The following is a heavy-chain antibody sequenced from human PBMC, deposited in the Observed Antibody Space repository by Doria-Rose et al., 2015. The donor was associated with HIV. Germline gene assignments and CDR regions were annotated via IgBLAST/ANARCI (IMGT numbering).Heavy chain of an antibody. CDR3: ARIKSSRWYHKYYFDF. CDR2: IFSDDER. J-gene: IGHJ4*02. Sequence: QITLKESGPVLVKPTETLTLTCTVSGVSLSSPGMGVSWIRQPPGKALEWLANIFSDDERSYQTSLKSRLTITRGISKSQVVLTMTDMDPEDTATYYCARIKSSRWYHKYYFDFWGQGTLVIVSA. D-gene: IGHD6-13*01. CDR1: GVSLSSPGMG. V-gene: IGHV2-26*01.